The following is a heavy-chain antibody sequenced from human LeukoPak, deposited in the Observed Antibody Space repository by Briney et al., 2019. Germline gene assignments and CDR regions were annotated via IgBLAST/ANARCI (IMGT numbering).Heavy chain of an antibody. Sequence: GGSLSLSCSASAFTISDYCMSWIRQGPGKGLGWVSYISSSVSSMWHAHSVKGPFTISRDNTTNSLYLQMNSLRADETAGYNCARSGYSTYGMDVWGQGATVTVSS. CDR2: ISSSVSSM. CDR1: AFTISDYC. J-gene: IGHJ6*02. CDR3: ARSGYSTYGMDV. D-gene: IGHD5-18*01. V-gene: IGHV3-11*01.